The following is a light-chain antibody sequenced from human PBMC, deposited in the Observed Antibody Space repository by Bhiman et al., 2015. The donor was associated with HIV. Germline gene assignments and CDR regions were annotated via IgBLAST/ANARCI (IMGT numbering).Light chain of an antibody. CDR2: DVS. CDR1: SSDVGGYNY. J-gene: IGLJ1*01. V-gene: IGLV2-14*01. Sequence: QSALTQPASVSGSPGQSITISCTGTSSDVGGYNYVSWHQQYPGKAPRLIIYDVSKRPSGVSNRFSGSKSGNTASLTISGLQAEDEADYYCSSYTSSSTYVFGTGTKVTVL. CDR3: SSYTSSSTYV.